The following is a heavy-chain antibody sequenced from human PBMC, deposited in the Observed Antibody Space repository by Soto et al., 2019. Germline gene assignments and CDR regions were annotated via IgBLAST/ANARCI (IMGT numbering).Heavy chain of an antibody. CDR1: GFTFSSYA. CDR2: ISGSGGST. V-gene: IGHV3-23*01. J-gene: IGHJ6*02. D-gene: IGHD2-15*01. Sequence: GESLKISCAASGFTFSSYAMSWVRQAPGKGLEWVSAISGSGGSTYYADSVKGRFTISRDNSKNTLYLQMNSLRAEDTAVYYCAKERVAATPYPRYGMDVWGQGTTVTVSS. CDR3: AKERVAATPYPRYGMDV.